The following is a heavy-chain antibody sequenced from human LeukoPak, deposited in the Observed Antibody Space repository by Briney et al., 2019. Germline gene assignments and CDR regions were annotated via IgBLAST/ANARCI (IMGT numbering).Heavy chain of an antibody. D-gene: IGHD3-22*01. J-gene: IGHJ5*02. CDR1: GYTFTSYA. CDR2: INAGNGNT. CDR3: AKWNYDSGGYSNFFDP. Sequence: RASVKVSCKASGYTFTSYAMHWVRQAPGQRLEWMGWINAGNGNTKYSQKFQGRVTMTTDRSTSTAYMDLMSLRSDDTAVYYCAKWNYDSGGYSNFFDPWGQGTLVTVSS. V-gene: IGHV1-3*01.